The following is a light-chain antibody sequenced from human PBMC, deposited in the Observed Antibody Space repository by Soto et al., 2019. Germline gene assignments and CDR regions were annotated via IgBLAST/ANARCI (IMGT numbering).Light chain of an antibody. V-gene: IGLV1-51*01. Sequence: QSVLTQPPSVSAAPGQKVTISCSGSTSNIENNYVSWYQQLPGTAPKLLIYDNNKRPSGIPDRFSGFKSGTSATLGIIGLQTGDEAIYYCGTWDSSLSAGVVFGGGTKVTVL. CDR3: GTWDSSLSAGVV. CDR1: TSNIENNY. CDR2: DNN. J-gene: IGLJ2*01.